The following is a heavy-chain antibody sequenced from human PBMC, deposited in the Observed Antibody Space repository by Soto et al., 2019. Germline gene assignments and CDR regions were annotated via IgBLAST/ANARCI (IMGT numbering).Heavy chain of an antibody. CDR2: IYYSGST. Sequence: SETLSLTCTVSGISVSTSDHYWGWVRQPPGKGLDWIGNIYYSGSTFYNPSLRSRVTISVDTSKNQFSLKLNSVTAADTAVYFCAGFVVPASRNSDFDYWGQGTLVTVSS. D-gene: IGHD2-15*01. CDR1: GISVSTSDHY. J-gene: IGHJ4*02. CDR3: AGFVVPASRNSDFDY. V-gene: IGHV4-39*01.